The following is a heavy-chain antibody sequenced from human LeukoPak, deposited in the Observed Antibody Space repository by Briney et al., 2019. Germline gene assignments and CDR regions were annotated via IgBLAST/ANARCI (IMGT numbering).Heavy chain of an antibody. D-gene: IGHD7-27*01. Sequence: SQNLSLTCVISGDSVSNYSAAWEWIRQSPSRGLEWLGRTYYRSKWYTDYALSVKSRITVSPDTSKNQFSLQLNSVTPEDTAVYYCARSLRGTYLGALDYWGQGTLVTASS. CDR2: TYYRSKWYT. CDR3: ARSLRGTYLGALDY. CDR1: GDSVSNYSAA. J-gene: IGHJ4*02. V-gene: IGHV6-1*01.